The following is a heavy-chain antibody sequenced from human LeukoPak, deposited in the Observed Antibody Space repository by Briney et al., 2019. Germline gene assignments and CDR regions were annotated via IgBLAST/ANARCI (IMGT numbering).Heavy chain of an antibody. CDR1: GYTFTSYS. J-gene: IGHJ3*02. CDR3: ARWDYYDSRTFDI. Sequence: ASVKVSCKASGYTFTSYSISWVRQAPGQGLEWMGWISIYNGKINYAQKFQGRVTMTTDTSTSTAYMELRSLRSDDTAVYYCARWDYYDSRTFDIWGQGTMVTVS. CDR2: ISIYNGKI. V-gene: IGHV1-18*01. D-gene: IGHD3-22*01.